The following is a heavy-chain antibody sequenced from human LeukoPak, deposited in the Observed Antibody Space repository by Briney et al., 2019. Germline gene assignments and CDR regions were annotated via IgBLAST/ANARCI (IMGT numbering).Heavy chain of an antibody. CDR1: GGSISRYY. V-gene: IGHV4-59*08. CDR3: ARALNYYDSSGPESAFDI. D-gene: IGHD3-22*01. J-gene: IGHJ3*02. Sequence: SETLSLTCTTSGGSISRYYWTWIRQPPGKGLEWIGYIYYSGSTNYNPSLKSRVTISVDTSKNQFSLKLSSVTAADTAVYYCARALNYYDSSGPESAFDIWGQGTMVTVSS. CDR2: IYYSGST.